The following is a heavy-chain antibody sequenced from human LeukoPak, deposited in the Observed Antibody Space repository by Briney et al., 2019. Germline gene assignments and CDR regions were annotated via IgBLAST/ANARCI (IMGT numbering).Heavy chain of an antibody. CDR2: IHHSGTI. CDR3: AGVTLVRGVLD. J-gene: IGHJ4*02. CDR1: GFSISRSNW. Sequence: SETLSLTCDVSGFSISRSNWWSWVRQSPGKGLEWIGEIHHSGTINYNPSLKSRVTISVDKSKNQFSLTLSSVTAADTAIYYCAGVTLVRGVLDWGQGTPVTVSS. V-gene: IGHV4-4*02. D-gene: IGHD3-10*01.